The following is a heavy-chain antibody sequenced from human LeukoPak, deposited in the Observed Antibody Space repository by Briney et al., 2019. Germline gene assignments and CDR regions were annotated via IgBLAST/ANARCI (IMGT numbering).Heavy chain of an antibody. Sequence: GGSLRLSCAASGFTFSSYWMSWVRQAPGKGLEWVANIKQDGSEKYYVDSVKGRFTISRDNAKNSLYLQMNSLRAEDTAVYYCARANYPNYYDSSGYYYLDCWGQGTLVTVSS. CDR2: IKQDGSEK. CDR1: GFTFSSYW. J-gene: IGHJ4*02. D-gene: IGHD3-22*01. V-gene: IGHV3-7*01. CDR3: ARANYPNYYDSSGYYYLDC.